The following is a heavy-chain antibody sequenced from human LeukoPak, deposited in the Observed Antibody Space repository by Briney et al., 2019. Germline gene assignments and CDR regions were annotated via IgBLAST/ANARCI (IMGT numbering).Heavy chain of an antibody. V-gene: IGHV3-15*01. J-gene: IGHJ5*02. CDR2: IKSKTDGGTT. CDR1: GFTFNNAW. CDR3: TTVVAAAVNGWFDT. Sequence: GGSLRLSCAASGFTFNNAWMNWVRQAPGKGLEWVGRIKSKTDGGTTDYAAHVKDRFTISRDDSTNTLYLQMNSLRTGDTAVYYCTTVVAAAVNGWFDTWGQGTLVTVSS. D-gene: IGHD6-13*01.